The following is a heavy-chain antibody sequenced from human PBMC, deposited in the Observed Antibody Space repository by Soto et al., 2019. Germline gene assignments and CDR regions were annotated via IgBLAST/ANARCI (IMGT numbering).Heavy chain of an antibody. Sequence: QVQLVESGGGLVKPGGSLRLSCAASGFSFKDYYMTWMRQTPEKGLEWISTITSSGGNAYYAASVKGRVTISRDNAHKSLYLQMSGLRAEDTALYYCARDMYTNYVKYFDLWGQGTLVTVSS. D-gene: IGHD3-16*01. V-gene: IGHV3-11*01. CDR2: ITSSGGNA. CDR1: GFSFKDYY. J-gene: IGHJ5*02. CDR3: ARDMYTNYVKYFDL.